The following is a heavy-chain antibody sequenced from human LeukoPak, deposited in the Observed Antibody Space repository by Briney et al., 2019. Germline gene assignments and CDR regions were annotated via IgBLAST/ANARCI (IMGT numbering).Heavy chain of an antibody. D-gene: IGHD3-16*01. CDR3: ASFGATSTHNWFDP. J-gene: IGHJ5*02. Sequence: PGGSLRLSCAASGFTFSSYAMHWVRQAPGKGLEWVAVISYDGSNKYYADSVKGRFTISRDNSKNTLYLQMNSLRAEDTAVYYCASFGATSTHNWFDPWGQGTLVTVSS. CDR2: ISYDGSNK. CDR1: GFTFSSYA. V-gene: IGHV3-30-3*01.